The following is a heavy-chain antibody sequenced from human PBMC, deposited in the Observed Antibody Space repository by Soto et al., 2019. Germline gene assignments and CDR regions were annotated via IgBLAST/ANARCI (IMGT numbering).Heavy chain of an antibody. CDR3: ARDPKTDAFDI. Sequence: ASVKVTCKASGYTFTSYYMHWVRQAPGQGLEWMGIINPSGGSTSYAQKFQGRVTMTRDTSTSTVYMELSSLRSEDTAVYYCARDPKTDAFDIWGQGTMVNVSS. V-gene: IGHV1-46*03. CDR1: GYTFTSYY. CDR2: INPSGGST. J-gene: IGHJ3*02.